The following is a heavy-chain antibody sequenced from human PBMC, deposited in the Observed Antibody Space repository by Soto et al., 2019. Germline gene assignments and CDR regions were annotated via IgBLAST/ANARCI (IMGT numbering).Heavy chain of an antibody. J-gene: IGHJ6*02. CDR3: VRGVAARRTNYYYGMDV. CDR1: GYTFTSYD. CDR2: MNPNSGNT. V-gene: IGHV1-8*01. D-gene: IGHD6-6*01. Sequence: QVQLVQSGAEVKKPGASVKVSCKASGYTFTSYDINWVRQATGQGLEWMGWMNPNSGNTGYAQKFQGRVTMTRNTSISTAYMELSSLRSEDTAVYYCVRGVAARRTNYYYGMDVWGQGTTVTVSS.